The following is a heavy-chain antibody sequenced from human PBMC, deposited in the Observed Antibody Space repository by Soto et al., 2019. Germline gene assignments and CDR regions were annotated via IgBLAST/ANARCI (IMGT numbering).Heavy chain of an antibody. CDR2: ISWNSGSI. Sequence: GGSLRLSCAASGFTFDDYAMHWVRQAPGKGLEWVSGISWNSGSIGYADSVKGRFTISRDNAKNSLYLQMNSLRAEDTALYYCAKDNNGWFGELSAVYWGQGTLVTVSS. CDR3: AKDNNGWFGELSAVY. D-gene: IGHD3-10*01. V-gene: IGHV3-9*01. J-gene: IGHJ4*02. CDR1: GFTFDDYA.